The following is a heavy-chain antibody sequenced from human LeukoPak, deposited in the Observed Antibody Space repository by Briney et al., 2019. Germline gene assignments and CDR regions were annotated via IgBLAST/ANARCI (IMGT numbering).Heavy chain of an antibody. CDR2: INPNSGGT. CDR3: ARDGDCSGGSCYSGYYYYYMDV. V-gene: IGHV1-2*02. Sequence: GASVKVSCKASGYTFTGYYMHWVRQAPGQGLEWMGWINPNSGGTNYAQKFQGRVTMTRDTSISTAYMELSRLRSDDTAVYYCARDGDCSGGSCYSGYYYYYMDVWGKGTTVTVSS. CDR1: GYTFTGYY. J-gene: IGHJ6*03. D-gene: IGHD2-15*01.